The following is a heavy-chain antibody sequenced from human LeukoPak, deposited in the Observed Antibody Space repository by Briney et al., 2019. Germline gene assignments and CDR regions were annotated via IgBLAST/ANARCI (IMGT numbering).Heavy chain of an antibody. V-gene: IGHV3-7*04. D-gene: IGHD3-10*01. J-gene: IGHJ4*02. Sequence: GGSLRLSCAASGFTFSSYWMSWVRQAPGKGLEWVANIKQDGSEKYYVDSVKGRFTISRDNAKNSLYLQMNSLRAEDTAVYYCARVAYYYGSGSYNFDYWGQGTLVTVSS. CDR3: ARVAYYYGSGSYNFDY. CDR2: IKQDGSEK. CDR1: GFTFSSYW.